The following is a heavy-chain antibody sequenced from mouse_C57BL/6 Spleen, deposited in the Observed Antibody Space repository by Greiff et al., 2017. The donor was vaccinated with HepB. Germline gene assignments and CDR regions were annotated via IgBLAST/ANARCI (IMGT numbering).Heavy chain of an antibody. CDR3: TRDGAMVTGEAY. V-gene: IGHV5-9-1*02. Sequence: EVMLVESGEGLVKPGGSLKLSCAASGFTFSSYAMSWVRQTPEKRLEWVAYISSGGDYIYYADTVKGRFTISRDNARNTLYLQMSRLKSEDTAMYYCTRDGAMVTGEAYWGQGTLVTVSA. D-gene: IGHD2-2*01. CDR1: GFTFSSYA. J-gene: IGHJ3*01. CDR2: ISSGGDYI.